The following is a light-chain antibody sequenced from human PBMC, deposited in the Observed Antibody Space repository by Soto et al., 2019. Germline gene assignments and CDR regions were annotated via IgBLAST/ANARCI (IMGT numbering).Light chain of an antibody. V-gene: IGKV3-11*01. CDR2: DGF. CDR3: QQRTNWRAT. J-gene: IGKJ5*01. Sequence: EVVLTQSPATLSLSPGERATLSCRASQSVGSHLTWYQQKPGQAPRLLIYDGFNRATGIPARFSGSGSGTDFPLTISSLEPEDFAVYFCQQRTNWRATFGQGTRLEIK. CDR1: QSVGSH.